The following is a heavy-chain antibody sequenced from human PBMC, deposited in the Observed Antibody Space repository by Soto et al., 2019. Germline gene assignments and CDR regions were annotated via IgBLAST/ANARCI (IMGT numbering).Heavy chain of an antibody. CDR2: IYYSGST. V-gene: IGHV4-30-4*01. J-gene: IGHJ6*02. CDR3: ARDRGGEFNRYYYGMDV. D-gene: IGHD3-10*01. CDR1: GGSISSRDHF. Sequence: PSETLSLTCTVSGGSISSRDHFWSWIRQPPGKGLEWIGYIYYSGSTYYNPSLKSRLIISMGTSKSQFSLNLSSVTAADTAVYYCARDRGGEFNRYYYGMDVWGQGTTVTVSS.